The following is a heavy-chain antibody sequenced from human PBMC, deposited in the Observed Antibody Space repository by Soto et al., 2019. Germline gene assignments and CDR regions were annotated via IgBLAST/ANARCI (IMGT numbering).Heavy chain of an antibody. Sequence: VGSLRLSCAVSGFSFSNYEMNWVRQAPGKGLEWVSYITSSGGTTYYADSVKGRFTVSRDNAKNSLYLQMNSLRAEDTAVYYCARESVKIFGVDVFDYWGQGALVTVSS. CDR1: GFSFSNYE. CDR2: ITSSGGTT. D-gene: IGHD3-3*01. CDR3: ARESVKIFGVDVFDY. J-gene: IGHJ4*02. V-gene: IGHV3-48*03.